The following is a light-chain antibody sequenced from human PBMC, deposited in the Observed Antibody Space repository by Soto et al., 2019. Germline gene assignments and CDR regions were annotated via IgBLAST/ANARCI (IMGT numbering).Light chain of an antibody. J-gene: IGKJ5*01. CDR3: QQYDNWPPIT. V-gene: IGKV3-15*01. Sequence: EIVMTQSPATLSVSPGERATLSCRASQSVSRSLAWYQQKPGQAPRLLIYGASTRATGIPARFSGSGSGTEFTLTISSLHSEDFAVYYCQQYDNWPPITCGQGTRREIK. CDR1: QSVSRS. CDR2: GAS.